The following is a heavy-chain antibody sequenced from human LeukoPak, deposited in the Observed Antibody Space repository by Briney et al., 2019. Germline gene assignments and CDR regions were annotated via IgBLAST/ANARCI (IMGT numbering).Heavy chain of an antibody. Sequence: GGSLRLSCAGYGFTFSNYWIHWVRQVPGKGLVWVSRINGDGRTTNYADSVKGRFTISRDNARNTVYLQMNSLRPEDTAVYFCAGGRGSYGLWDSWGQGTLVAVSS. J-gene: IGHJ4*02. CDR1: GFTFSNYW. D-gene: IGHD1-26*01. CDR2: INGDGRTT. CDR3: AGGRGSYGLWDS. V-gene: IGHV3-74*01.